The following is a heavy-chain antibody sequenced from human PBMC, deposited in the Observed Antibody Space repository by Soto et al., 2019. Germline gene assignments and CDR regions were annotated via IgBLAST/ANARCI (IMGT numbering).Heavy chain of an antibody. V-gene: IGHV4-31*03. CDR1: GGSISSGGYY. J-gene: IGHJ6*02. CDR2: IYYNAST. Sequence: SETLSLTCTVSGGSISSGGYYWSWIRQHTGKGLEWIGYIYYNASTYYNPSLKSRVTISVDTSKNQFSLKLSSVTAAATAVYYCAVAHLGDYDFWSGYPSFYGMDVWGQGTTVTVS. D-gene: IGHD3-3*01. CDR3: AVAHLGDYDFWSGYPSFYGMDV.